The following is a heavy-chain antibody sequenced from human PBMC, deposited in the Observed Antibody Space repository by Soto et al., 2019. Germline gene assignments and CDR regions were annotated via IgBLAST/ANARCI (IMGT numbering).Heavy chain of an antibody. CDR1: GFSISSYY. Sequence: SETLSLTCTVSGFSISSYYWSGIRQPPGKGLEWIGYIYYSGSSGTTNYNPSLKSRVTISVDTSKNQFSLKQSSVTAADTAVYYCARSDRLLSDSYYFDYWGQGTLVTVSS. V-gene: IGHV4-59*03. CDR2: IYYSGSSGTT. CDR3: ARSDRLLSDSYYFDY. J-gene: IGHJ4*02. D-gene: IGHD3-9*01.